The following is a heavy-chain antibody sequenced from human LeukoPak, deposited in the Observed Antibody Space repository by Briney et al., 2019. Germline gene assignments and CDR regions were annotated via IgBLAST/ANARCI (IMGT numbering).Heavy chain of an antibody. D-gene: IGHD4-17*01. V-gene: IGHV3-21*01. CDR1: GFTFSSYS. Sequence: PGGSLRLSCAASGFTFSSYSMNWVRQAPGKGLEWVSSISSSSCYIYYADSVKGRFTISRDNAKNSLYLQMNSLRAEDTAVYYCAREKIQDYGDYDAFDIWGQGTMVTVSS. J-gene: IGHJ3*02. CDR2: ISSSSCYI. CDR3: AREKIQDYGDYDAFDI.